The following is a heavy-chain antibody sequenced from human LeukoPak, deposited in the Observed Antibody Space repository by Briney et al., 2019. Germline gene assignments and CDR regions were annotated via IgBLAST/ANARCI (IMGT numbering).Heavy chain of an antibody. CDR3: ATVWPRLNSAYDDQFDY. V-gene: IGHV1-24*01. J-gene: IGHJ4*02. CDR1: GYTLSDLS. Sequence: GASVKVSCKVSGYTLSDLSIHWVRQSPGKGPEWIGGSDPEDGEPVYLQKLEGRVTMTEDTSTDTAYMELTSLRSEDTAVYYCATVWPRLNSAYDDQFDYWGQGTLVTVSS. D-gene: IGHD5-12*01. CDR2: SDPEDGEP.